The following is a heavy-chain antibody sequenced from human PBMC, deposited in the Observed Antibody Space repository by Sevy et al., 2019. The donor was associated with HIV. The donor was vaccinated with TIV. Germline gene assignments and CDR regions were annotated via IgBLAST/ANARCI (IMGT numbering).Heavy chain of an antibody. CDR2: IYYTGST. D-gene: IGHD5-12*01. J-gene: IGHJ5*02. CDR3: ARAPPVRSGDDSLNWLDP. V-gene: IGHV4-59*12. CDR1: GGSSSAYY. Sequence: SETLSLTCTVSGGSSSAYYWSWLRQPPGKGLEYIGDIYYTGSTYYNHSLKSRVTISVDTSKNQFSLNLRSVTAVDTAVYYCARAPPVRSGDDSLNWLDPWGQGILVTVSS.